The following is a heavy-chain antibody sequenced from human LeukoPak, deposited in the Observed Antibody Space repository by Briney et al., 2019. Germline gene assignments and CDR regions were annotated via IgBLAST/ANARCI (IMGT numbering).Heavy chain of an antibody. D-gene: IGHD2-2*02. V-gene: IGHV4-34*01. CDR2: INHSGCT. CDR1: GGSFSGYY. J-gene: IGHJ5*02. Sequence: SETLSLTCAVYGGSFSGYYWSWIRQPPGKGLEWIGEINHSGCTNYNPSLKSRVTISVDTSKNQFSLKLSSVTAADTAVYYCASLVCSSTSCYTPGVNWFDPWGQGTLVTVSS. CDR3: ASLVCSSTSCYTPGVNWFDP.